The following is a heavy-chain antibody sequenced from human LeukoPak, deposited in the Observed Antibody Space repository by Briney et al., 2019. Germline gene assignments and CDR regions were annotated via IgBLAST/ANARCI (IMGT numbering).Heavy chain of an antibody. CDR1: GFTFSSYS. D-gene: IGHD3-3*01. Sequence: GGSLRLSCAASGFTFSSYSMNWVRQAPGKGLEWVSSISSSSSYIYYADSVKGRFTISRDNSKNTLYVQMNSLRAEDTAVYYCASGRITIFDRTSPGLSYYYMDVWGKGTTVTVSS. J-gene: IGHJ6*03. CDR2: ISSSSSYI. CDR3: ASGRITIFDRTSPGLSYYYMDV. V-gene: IGHV3-21*01.